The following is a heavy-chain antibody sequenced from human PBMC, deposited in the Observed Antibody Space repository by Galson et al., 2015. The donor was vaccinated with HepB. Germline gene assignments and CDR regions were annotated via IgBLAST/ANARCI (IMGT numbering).Heavy chain of an antibody. CDR1: GFSLSNARMG. J-gene: IGHJ6*02. D-gene: IGHD2-21*02. Sequence: PALVKPTQTLTLTCTVSGFSLSNARMGVSWIRQPPGKALEWLAHIFSNDEKSYSTSLKSRLTISKDTSKSQVVLTMTNMDPVDTATYYCARLLSSIVVVTAIRGKTNYYGMNVWGQGTTVTVSS. CDR2: IFSNDEK. V-gene: IGHV2-26*01. CDR3: ARLLSSIVVVTAIRGKTNYYGMNV.